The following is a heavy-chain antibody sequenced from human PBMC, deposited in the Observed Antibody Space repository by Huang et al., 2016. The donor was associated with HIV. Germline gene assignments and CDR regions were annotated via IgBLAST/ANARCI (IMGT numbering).Heavy chain of an antibody. D-gene: IGHD3-3*01. CDR2: IYTSGST. V-gene: IGHV4-61*09. Sequence: QVQLQESGPGLVKPSQTLSLTCTVSGASIGGGSYSWNWIRQPAGKGLEWIGHIYTSGSTNYNPSLKSRVTISVDTSKSQFSLKLRSVTAADTAVYYCATSPYHFWSGSSEEYFRHWGLGTLVTVSS. J-gene: IGHJ1*01. CDR1: GASIGGGSYS. CDR3: ATSPYHFWSGSSEEYFRH.